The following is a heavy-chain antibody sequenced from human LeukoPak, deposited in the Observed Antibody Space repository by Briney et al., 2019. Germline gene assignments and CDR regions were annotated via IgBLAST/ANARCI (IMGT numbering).Heavy chain of an antibody. J-gene: IGHJ6*02. CDR3: ARHMVRYAYYYGMDV. CDR2: IYYSGST. V-gene: IGHV4-59*08. CDR1: GGSISSYY. Sequence: KTSETLSLTCTVSGGSISSYYWSWIRQPPGKGLEWIGYIYYSGSTNYNPSLKSRVTISVDTSKNQFSLKLSSVTAAGTAVYYCARHMVRYAYYYGMDVWGQGTTVTVSS. D-gene: IGHD5-18*01.